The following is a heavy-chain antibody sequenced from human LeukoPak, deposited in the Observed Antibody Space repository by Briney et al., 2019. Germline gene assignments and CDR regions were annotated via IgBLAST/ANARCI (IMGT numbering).Heavy chain of an antibody. CDR1: GGSISTYY. Sequence: SETLSLTCTVSGGSISTYYWTWIRQPPGRGLEWIGYIYYSGITNYNPSLKSRVTMSVDTSRNQFSLRLNSVTAADTAVYYCARRLAVTGHYYFDYWGQGSLVTVSS. D-gene: IGHD4-11*01. J-gene: IGHJ4*02. CDR2: IYYSGIT. CDR3: ARRLAVTGHYYFDY. V-gene: IGHV4-59*01.